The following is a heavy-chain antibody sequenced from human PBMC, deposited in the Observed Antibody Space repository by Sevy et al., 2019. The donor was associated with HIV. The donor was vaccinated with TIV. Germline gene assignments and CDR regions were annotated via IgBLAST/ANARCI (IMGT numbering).Heavy chain of an antibody. D-gene: IGHD6-6*01. J-gene: IGHJ4*02. CDR2: ISAYNGNT. CDR1: GYTFTSYG. Sequence: ASVKVSCKASGYTFTSYGISWVRQAPGQGLEWMGWISAYNGNTNYAQKLQGRVTMTTDTSTGTAYMELRSLRSDDTAVYYCARDFYVIAARALCFDYWGQGTLVTVSS. V-gene: IGHV1-18*01. CDR3: ARDFYVIAARALCFDY.